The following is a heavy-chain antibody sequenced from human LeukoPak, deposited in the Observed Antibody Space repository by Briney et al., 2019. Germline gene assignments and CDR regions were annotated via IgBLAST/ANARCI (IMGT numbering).Heavy chain of an antibody. J-gene: IGHJ5*02. CDR3: AKDGGGGSNSSSWTDNWFDP. D-gene: IGHD6-13*01. V-gene: IGHV3-30*04. Sequence: GGSLRLSCSGSGFTFIRYALHWVRQAPGKGLEWVAVISYDGSNKYYADSVKGRFTISRDNSKNTLYLQMNSLRAEDTAVYYCAKDGGGGSNSSSWTDNWFDPWGQGTLVTVSS. CDR1: GFTFIRYA. CDR2: ISYDGSNK.